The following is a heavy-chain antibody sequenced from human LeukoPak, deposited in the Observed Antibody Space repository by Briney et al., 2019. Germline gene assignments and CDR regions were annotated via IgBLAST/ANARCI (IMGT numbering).Heavy chain of an antibody. CDR3: ANNGILTGHHYYYYVMDV. Sequence: SVKVSCKASGGTFSSYAISWVRQAPGQGLEWMGRIIPIFGIANYAQKFQGRVTITADKSTSTAYMELSSLRSEDTAVYYCANNGILTGHHYYYYVMDVWGQGTTVTVSS. J-gene: IGHJ6*02. V-gene: IGHV1-69*04. CDR2: IIPIFGIA. D-gene: IGHD3-9*01. CDR1: GGTFSSYA.